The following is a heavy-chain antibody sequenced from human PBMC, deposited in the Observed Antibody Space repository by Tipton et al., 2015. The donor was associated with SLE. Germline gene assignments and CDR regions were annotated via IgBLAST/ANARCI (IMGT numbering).Heavy chain of an antibody. Sequence: TLSLTCTVFGGYISSSSYYWGWIRQPPGKGPAWIGSIYYSGNTYYNPSLKSRVTISVDTSKNPFSLKLSSVTAADTAVYYCARLKDGSGNVFDVWGQGTIVTVSS. CDR2: IYYSGNT. CDR1: GGYISSSSYY. V-gene: IGHV4-39*01. D-gene: IGHD3-10*01. CDR3: ARLKDGSGNVFDV. J-gene: IGHJ3*01.